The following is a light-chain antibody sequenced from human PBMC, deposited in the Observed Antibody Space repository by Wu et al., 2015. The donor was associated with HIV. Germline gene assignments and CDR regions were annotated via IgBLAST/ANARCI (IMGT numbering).Light chain of an antibody. J-gene: IGKJ3*01. CDR1: QTLSSNF. Sequence: DIVLTQSPDILSLSPGERVTLSCRASQTLSSNFLAWYHQRPGQAPRLLIYGVSSRATGVPGRFSGSGSGADFSLIISSLDPEDFAIYYCQHRTSWPFTFGP. CDR2: GVS. V-gene: IGKV3D-20*02. CDR3: QHRTSWPFT.